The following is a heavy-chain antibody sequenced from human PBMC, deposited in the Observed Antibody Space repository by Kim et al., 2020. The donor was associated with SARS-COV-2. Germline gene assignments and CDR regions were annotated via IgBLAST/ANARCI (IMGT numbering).Heavy chain of an antibody. CDR2: ISSQANNYAT. V-gene: IGHV3-73*01. J-gene: IGHJ5*02. D-gene: IGHD1-26*01. CDR1: GFTFSASA. CDR3: TRPRGAHYLPDP. Sequence: GGSLRLSCAASGFTFSASAMHWVRQAPGKGLEWVGRISSQANNYATPYGAPVKGRFIVSIDDSKYLAFLEMNSLEIEESAVSYCTRPRGAHYLPDPWGQG.